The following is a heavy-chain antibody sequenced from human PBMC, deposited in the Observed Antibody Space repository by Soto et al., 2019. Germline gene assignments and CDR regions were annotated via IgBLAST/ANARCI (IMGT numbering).Heavy chain of an antibody. Sequence: GGSLRLSCAASGFTFSSYGMHWVRQAPGKGLEWVAVIWYDGSNKYYADSVKGRFTISRDNSKNTLYLQMNSLRAEDTAVYYCARAAPDEYDYIWGSYHPARLDYWGQGTLVTVSS. CDR3: ARAAPDEYDYIWGSYHPARLDY. CDR1: GFTFSSYG. D-gene: IGHD3-16*01. J-gene: IGHJ4*02. V-gene: IGHV3-33*01. CDR2: IWYDGSNK.